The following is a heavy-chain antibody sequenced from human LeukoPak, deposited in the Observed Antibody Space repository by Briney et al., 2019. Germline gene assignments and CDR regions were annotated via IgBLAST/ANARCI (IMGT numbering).Heavy chain of an antibody. CDR3: ASGSETTTIY. V-gene: IGHV3-74*01. J-gene: IGHJ4*02. Sequence: GGSPRLSCAASGFTFSNFAMSWVRQAPGKGLVWVSRINSDGSSTSYADSVKGRFTISTDNANITLYLLMNSLRAEGTALYYCASGSETTTIYWVQGTLVTVSS. CDR1: GFTFSNFA. CDR2: INSDGSST. D-gene: IGHD4-11*01.